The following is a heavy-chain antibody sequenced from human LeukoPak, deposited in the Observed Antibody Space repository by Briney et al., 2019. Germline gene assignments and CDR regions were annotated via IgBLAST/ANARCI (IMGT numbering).Heavy chain of an antibody. CDR2: IYSGGST. Sequence: PGGSLRLSCAASGFTVSSNYMSWVRQAPGKGLEWVSVIYSGGSTYYADSVKGRFTISRDNSRNTLYLQMNSLRAEDTAVYYCATPDYYESSGYYYGIWGQGTMVTVSS. CDR3: ATPDYYESSGYYYGI. CDR1: GFTVSSNY. D-gene: IGHD3-22*01. J-gene: IGHJ3*02. V-gene: IGHV3-53*01.